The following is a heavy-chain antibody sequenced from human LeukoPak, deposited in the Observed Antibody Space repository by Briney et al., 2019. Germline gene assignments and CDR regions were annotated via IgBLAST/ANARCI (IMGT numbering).Heavy chain of an antibody. CDR2: ISGRGDRT. D-gene: IGHD4-17*01. CDR1: GFTFRTYA. V-gene: IGHV3-23*01. CDR3: ARDGNGDWAPLFDY. J-gene: IGHJ4*02. Sequence: PGGSLRLSCAASGFTFRTYAMSWVRQAPGKGLEWVSTISGRGDRTYYADSVRGRFTISRDNSKNTLYLQMSSLRVDDTALYFCARDGNGDWAPLFDYWGQGTLVTVSS.